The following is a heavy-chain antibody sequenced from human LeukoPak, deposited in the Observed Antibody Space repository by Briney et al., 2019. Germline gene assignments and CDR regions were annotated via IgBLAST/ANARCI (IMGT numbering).Heavy chain of an antibody. V-gene: IGHV3-43*01. D-gene: IGHD2-21*01. Sequence: GGSLRLSCAASGFTFDDYMMHWVRQAPGKGLEWVALISWDGNSRYYADSVKGRFTISRDNGKNSLYLQMLNLRTEDTAFYYCAKDVATVGIVDFWGQGTLVTVSS. CDR1: GFTFDDYM. CDR2: ISWDGNSR. CDR3: AKDVATVGIVDF. J-gene: IGHJ4*02.